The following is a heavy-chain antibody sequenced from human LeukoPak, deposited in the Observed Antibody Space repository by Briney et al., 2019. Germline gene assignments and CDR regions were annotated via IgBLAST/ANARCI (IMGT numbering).Heavy chain of an antibody. V-gene: IGHV4-39*01. J-gene: IGHJ4*02. CDR1: GGSISSSSYY. D-gene: IGHD6-13*01. CDR3: ARHEVAGSSSWYQMYYFDY. CDR2: IYYSGST. Sequence: SETLSLTCTVSGGSISSSSYYWGWIRQPPGKGLEWIGSIYYSGSTYYNPSLKSRVTISVDTSKNQFSLKLSSVTAADTAVYYCARHEVAGSSSWYQMYYFDYWGQGTLVTVSS.